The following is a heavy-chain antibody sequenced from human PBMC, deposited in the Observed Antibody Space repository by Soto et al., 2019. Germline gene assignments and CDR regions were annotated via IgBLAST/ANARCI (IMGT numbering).Heavy chain of an antibody. Sequence: VNVDWKGSGYTFSGYYMHWLRQTTRQGLEWMGIINPSGGSTSYAQKFQGRVTMTRDTSTSTVYMELSSLRSEDTAVYYCARGAPIYGLGAEPDAFDIRGQRTMVTLS. D-gene: IGHD3-3*02. J-gene: IGHJ3*02. CDR2: INPSGGST. CDR3: ARGAPIYGLGAEPDAFDI. CDR1: GYTFSGYY. V-gene: IGHV1-46*01.